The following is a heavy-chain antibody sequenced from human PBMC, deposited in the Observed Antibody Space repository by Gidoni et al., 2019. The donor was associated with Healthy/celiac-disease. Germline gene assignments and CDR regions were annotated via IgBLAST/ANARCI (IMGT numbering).Heavy chain of an antibody. CDR1: GYTFTSYY. Sequence: QVQLVQSGAEVKKPGASVTVSCKSSGYTFTSYYMHWVRQAPGQGLEWMGIINPSGGSTSYAQKFQGRVTMTRDTSTSTVYMELSSLRSEDTAVYYCARDLGRRGRWFDYWGQGTLVTVSS. V-gene: IGHV1-46*03. J-gene: IGHJ4*02. CDR3: ARDLGRRGRWFDY. D-gene: IGHD1-26*01. CDR2: INPSGGST.